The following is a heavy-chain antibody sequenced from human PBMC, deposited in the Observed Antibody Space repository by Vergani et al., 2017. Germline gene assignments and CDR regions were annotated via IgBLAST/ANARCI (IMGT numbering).Heavy chain of an antibody. Sequence: QVQLVESGGGLVKPGGSLRLSCAASGFTFSDYYMSWIRQAPGKGLEWVSYISSSGSTIYYADSVKGRFTISRDNAKNSLYLQMNSLRAEDTAMYYCARDSRVGYYGSGRRNYYMDVWGKGTTVTVSS. J-gene: IGHJ6*03. CDR3: ARDSRVGYYGSGRRNYYMDV. CDR1: GFTFSDYY. CDR2: ISSSGSTI. V-gene: IGHV3-11*01. D-gene: IGHD3-10*01.